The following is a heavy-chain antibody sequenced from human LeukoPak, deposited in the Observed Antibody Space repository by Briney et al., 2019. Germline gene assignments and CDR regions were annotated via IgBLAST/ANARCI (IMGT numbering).Heavy chain of an antibody. D-gene: IGHD4-17*01. CDR1: GYTFTSYD. V-gene: IGHV1-8*01. J-gene: IGHJ4*02. CDR2: MNPNSGNT. Sequence: ASVTVSCTASGYTFTSYDINWVRQATGQGLEWMGWMNPNSGNTGYAQKFQGRVTMTRNTSISTAYMELSSLRSEDTAVYYCFLYGDSVDYWGQGTLVTVSS. CDR3: FLYGDSVDY.